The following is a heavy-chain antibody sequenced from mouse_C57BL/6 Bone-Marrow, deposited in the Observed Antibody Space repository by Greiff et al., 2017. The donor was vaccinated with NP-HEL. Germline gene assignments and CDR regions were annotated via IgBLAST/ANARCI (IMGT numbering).Heavy chain of an antibody. V-gene: IGHV1-69*01. CDR3: ARGGLLGAMDY. Sequence: QVHLPPPSPLLLMPGASVLLSCKASGYTFTSYWMHWVQQRPGHGLEWSGEVAPSDSYTNYNQKFKGKSTLTVDKSSSTAYMQLSSLTSEDAAVYYCARGGLLGAMDYWGQGTSVTVSS. CDR2: VAPSDSYT. J-gene: IGHJ4*01. CDR1: GYTFTSYW. D-gene: IGHD2-3*01.